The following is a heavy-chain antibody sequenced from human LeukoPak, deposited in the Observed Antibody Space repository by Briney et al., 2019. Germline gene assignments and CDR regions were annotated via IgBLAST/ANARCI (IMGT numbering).Heavy chain of an antibody. Sequence: GGSLRLSCAASAFTFSSYGMHWVRQAPAKGLKWVAVISYDGSNKYYGDSVKGRFTISRDNSKNTLFLQMNSLRAEDTAVYYCAKGGTYYYDTSSAYDWSDYFHYWGQGTLVTVSS. J-gene: IGHJ4*02. D-gene: IGHD3-22*01. V-gene: IGHV3-30*18. CDR3: AKGGTYYYDTSSAYDWSDYFHY. CDR1: AFTFSSYG. CDR2: ISYDGSNK.